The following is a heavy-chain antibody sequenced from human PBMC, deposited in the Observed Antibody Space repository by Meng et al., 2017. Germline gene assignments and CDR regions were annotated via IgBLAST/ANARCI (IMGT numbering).Heavy chain of an antibody. J-gene: IGHJ4*02. CDR3: ASGWSMFQT. CDR2: TYYRSKWYN. CDR1: GDTVSSDSAA. V-gene: IGHV6-1*01. Sequence: QLQQSGPGLMKPSQTLSLTCAISGDTVSSDSAAWNWIRQSPSRGLEWLGRTYYRSKWYNDFAVSVKSRIIINPDTSKNHFSLQPNSVTPEDTAVYYCASGWSMFQTWGQGTLVTVSS. D-gene: IGHD3-10*02.